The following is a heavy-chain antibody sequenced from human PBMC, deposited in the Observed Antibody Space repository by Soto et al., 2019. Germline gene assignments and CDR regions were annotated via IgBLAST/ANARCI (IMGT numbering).Heavy chain of an antibody. V-gene: IGHV3-30-3*01. CDR1: EFTISSYA. CDR3: ARDAVAMDY. D-gene: IGHD6-19*01. Sequence: GGSLRLSCAASEFTISSYAMHWVRQAPGKGLEWVAVISYDGSSKYNADSVKGPFTVSRDKSKNTVYLQMHSLTVEDTAVYYCARDAVAMDYWGQGTLVTVSS. CDR2: ISYDGSSK. J-gene: IGHJ4*02.